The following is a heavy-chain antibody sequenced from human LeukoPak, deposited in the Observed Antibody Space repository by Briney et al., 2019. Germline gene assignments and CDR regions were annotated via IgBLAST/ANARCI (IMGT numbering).Heavy chain of an antibody. D-gene: IGHD3-22*01. CDR2: ISWNSGSI. J-gene: IGHJ4*02. CDR3: AKAFHYDSSGHDY. Sequence: ISWNSGSIGYADSVKGRFTISRDNAKNSLYLQMNSLRAEDTALYYCAKAFHYDSSGHDYWGQGTLVTVSS. V-gene: IGHV3-9*01.